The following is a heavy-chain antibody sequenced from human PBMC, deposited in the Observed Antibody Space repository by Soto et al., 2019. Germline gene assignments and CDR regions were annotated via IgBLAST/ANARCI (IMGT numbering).Heavy chain of an antibody. D-gene: IGHD6-19*01. V-gene: IGHV3-7*01. J-gene: IGHJ4*02. CDR2: IKQDGSAQ. Sequence: LRLSCAASGFTFSTSWMTWVRQAPGKGLEWVANIKQDGSAQYYVDSLKGRFSVSRDNAKNSLYLQMDSLRADDTAMYFCVSGAFKRGWYPDYFDYWGQGALVTVSS. CDR1: GFTFSTSW. CDR3: VSGAFKRGWYPDYFDY.